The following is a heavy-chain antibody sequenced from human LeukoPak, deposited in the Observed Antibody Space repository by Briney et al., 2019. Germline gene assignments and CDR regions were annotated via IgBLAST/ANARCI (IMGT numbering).Heavy chain of an antibody. V-gene: IGHV4-59*01. CDR1: GGSISSYY. Sequence: SETLSLTCTVSGGSISSYYWSWVRQPPGKGLEWIGYIYYSGTTNYNPSLKSRVTISVDTSKNQFSLKLSSVTAADTAVYYCARGVYIAAAQYAYWGQGTLVTVSS. CDR3: ARGVYIAAAQYAY. J-gene: IGHJ4*02. D-gene: IGHD6-13*01. CDR2: IYYSGTT.